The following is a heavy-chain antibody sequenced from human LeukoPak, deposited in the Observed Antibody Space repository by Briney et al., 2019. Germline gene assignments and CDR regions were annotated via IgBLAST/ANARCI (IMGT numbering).Heavy chain of an antibody. CDR1: GYTFTGYY. CDR3: ARAREPGIAVAGTFDY. CDR2: INPNSGGT. V-gene: IGHV1-2*06. Sequence: ASVKVSCKASGYTFTGYYMHWVRQAPGQGLEWMGRINPNSGGTNYAQKFQGRVTMTRDTSISTDYMELSRLRSDDTAVYYCARAREPGIAVAGTFDYWGQGTLVTVSS. D-gene: IGHD6-19*01. J-gene: IGHJ4*02.